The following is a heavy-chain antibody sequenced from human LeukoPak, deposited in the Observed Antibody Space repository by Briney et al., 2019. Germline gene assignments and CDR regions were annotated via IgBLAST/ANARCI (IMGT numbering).Heavy chain of an antibody. CDR1: GFTFNDYG. D-gene: IGHD6-19*01. CDR3: AKKGGTGWSENSFDA. CDR2: MWADGYTY. Sequence: PGRTLRLSSAASGFTFNDYGMHWVRQAPGKGLEWVAIMWADGYTYHYADSVRGRFTVSRDNSKNTVYLQMNSLEAEDTAVYYCAKKGGTGWSENSFDAWGQGTLVTVSS. J-gene: IGHJ5*02. V-gene: IGHV3-33*06.